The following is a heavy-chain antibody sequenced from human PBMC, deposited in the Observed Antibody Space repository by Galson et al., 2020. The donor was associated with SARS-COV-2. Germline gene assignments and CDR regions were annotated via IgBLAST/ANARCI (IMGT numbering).Heavy chain of an antibody. CDR3: VKDRVITIFGVVIGGLDY. CDR1: GFTFSSYA. Sequence: GGSLRLSCSASGFTFSSYAMHWVRQAPGKGLEYVSAISSNGGSTYYADSVKGRFTISRDNSKNTLYLQMSSLRAEDTAVYYCVKDRVITIFGVVIGGLDYWGQGTLVTVSS. D-gene: IGHD3-3*01. CDR2: ISSNGGST. J-gene: IGHJ4*02. V-gene: IGHV3-64D*09.